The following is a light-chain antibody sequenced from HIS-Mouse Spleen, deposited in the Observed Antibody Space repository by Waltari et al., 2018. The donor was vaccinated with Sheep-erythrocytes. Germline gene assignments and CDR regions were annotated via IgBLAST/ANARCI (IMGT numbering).Light chain of an antibody. J-gene: IGLJ3*02. CDR3: CSYAGSSTPWV. CDR2: EGS. CDR1: SSDVGSSNL. V-gene: IGLV2-23*01. Sequence: QSALTQPASVSGSPGQAITISCTATSSDVGSSNLVSCYQQHPGKAPKLMIYEGSKRPSGVSNRFSGSKSGNTASLTISGLQAEDESDYYCCSYAGSSTPWVFGGGTKLTVL.